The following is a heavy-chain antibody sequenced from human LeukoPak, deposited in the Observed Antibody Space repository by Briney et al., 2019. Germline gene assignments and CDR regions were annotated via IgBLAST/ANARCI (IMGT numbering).Heavy chain of an antibody. D-gene: IGHD1-1*01. V-gene: IGHV1-2*02. CDR3: ASSFSQTTTDAYHYMDV. Sequence: ASVEVSCKTSGYTYTGYYIHWVRQAPGQGLEWMGWITPNNAGTNYAQRFQGRVTMTRDTSITTIYMGLNGLTSDDTAVYFCASSFSQTTTDAYHYMDVWGKGTTVAVSS. CDR1: GYTYTGYY. CDR2: ITPNNAGT. J-gene: IGHJ6*03.